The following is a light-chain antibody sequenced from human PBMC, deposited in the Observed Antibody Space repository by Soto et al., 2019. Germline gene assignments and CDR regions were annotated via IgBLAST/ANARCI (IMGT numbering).Light chain of an antibody. CDR2: KAS. J-gene: IGKJ1*01. CDR3: QQYDKYSPWA. V-gene: IGKV1-5*03. CDR1: QNIGSW. Sequence: DIQMTQSPSTLSASVGDRVTITCRASQNIGSWLAWYQQNPGKAHKLLIYKASILDSGVPSRFGGSGSGTEFTLTIRRLQPDDSATYYCQQYDKYSPWAFGQGTKVEI.